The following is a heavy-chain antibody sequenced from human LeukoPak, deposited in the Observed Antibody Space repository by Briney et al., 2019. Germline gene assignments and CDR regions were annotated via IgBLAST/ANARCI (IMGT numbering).Heavy chain of an antibody. V-gene: IGHV3-30*04. Sequence: GGSLRLSCAASGFTFSSYAMHWVRQAPGKGLEWVAVISYDGSNKYYADSVKGRFTISRDNSKNPLHLQMNSLRAEDTAVYYCARDSSSSWLYYYYYYYMDVWGKGTTVTVSS. CDR2: ISYDGSNK. D-gene: IGHD6-13*01. J-gene: IGHJ6*03. CDR3: ARDSSSSWLYYYYYYYMDV. CDR1: GFTFSSYA.